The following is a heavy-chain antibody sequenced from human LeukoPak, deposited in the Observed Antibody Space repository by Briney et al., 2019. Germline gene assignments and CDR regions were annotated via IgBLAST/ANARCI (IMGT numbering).Heavy chain of an antibody. Sequence: SQTLSLTCTVSGGSISSGGYYWSWIRQPPGKGLEWIGYIYHSGSTYYNPSLKSRVTISVDRSKNQFSLKLSSVTAADTAVYYCARDGPYGERGDYWGQGTLVTVSS. CDR1: GGSISSGGYY. J-gene: IGHJ4*02. CDR3: ARDGPYGERGDY. D-gene: IGHD4-17*01. V-gene: IGHV4-30-2*01. CDR2: IYHSGST.